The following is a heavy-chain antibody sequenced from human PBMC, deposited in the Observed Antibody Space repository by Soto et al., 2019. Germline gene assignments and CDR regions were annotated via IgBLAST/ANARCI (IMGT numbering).Heavy chain of an antibody. D-gene: IGHD6-13*01. J-gene: IGHJ4*02. CDR3: AIGSDIAAPQDY. Sequence: GGSLRLSCAASGFIFSDYYMNWVRQPPGKGLEWISFISSTSTYTNYADSVKGRFTVSRDNAKNSLYLQMNSLRDEDTAVYYCAIGSDIAAPQDYWGQGTLVTVSS. CDR1: GFIFSDYY. V-gene: IGHV3-11*06. CDR2: ISSTSTYT.